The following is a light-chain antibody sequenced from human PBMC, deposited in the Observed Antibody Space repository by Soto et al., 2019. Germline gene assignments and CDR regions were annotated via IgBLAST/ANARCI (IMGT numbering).Light chain of an antibody. J-gene: IGLJ1*01. Sequence: QSVLTQPASVSGSPGQSITISCTGTSSYVGAYNYVSWYQQYPGKAPKLMIYEVSNRPSGVSNRFSGSKSGNTASLTISGLQPEDEADYYCSSYTSSSTYVFGTGTKVTVL. V-gene: IGLV2-14*01. CDR3: SSYTSSSTYV. CDR2: EVS. CDR1: SSYVGAYNY.